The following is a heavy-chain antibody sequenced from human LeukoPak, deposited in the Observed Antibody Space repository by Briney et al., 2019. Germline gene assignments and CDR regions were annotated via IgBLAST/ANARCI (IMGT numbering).Heavy chain of an antibody. J-gene: IGHJ4*02. D-gene: IGHD6-13*01. CDR2: INDDGST. CDR3: ARIPSFGSVWYWMSY. CDR1: GGSFSGYY. Sequence: SETLSLTCAVYGGSFSGYYWSWIRQPPGKGLEWIGEINDDGSTNYNPSLKSRVTISVDTSKNQFSLTLSSVTAADTAVYYCARIPSFGSVWYWMSYWGQGTLVTVSS. V-gene: IGHV4-34*01.